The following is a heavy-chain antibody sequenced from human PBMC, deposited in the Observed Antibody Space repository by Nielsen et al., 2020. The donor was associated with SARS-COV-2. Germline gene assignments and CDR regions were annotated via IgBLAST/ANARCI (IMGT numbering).Heavy chain of an antibody. Sequence: GESLKISCLASGFSFSAYPMHWVRQAPGRGLEYVSVISDNGAITLYTDSVKDRFTISRDNSRNTLYLQLTSVRKDDTAVYYCVKPTGFNVVSPPNANRDDVWGQGTMVTVSS. CDR3: VKPTGFNVVSPPNANRDDV. V-gene: IGHV3-64D*08. J-gene: IGHJ3*01. CDR2: ISDNGAIT. CDR1: GFSFSAYP. D-gene: IGHD3-9*01.